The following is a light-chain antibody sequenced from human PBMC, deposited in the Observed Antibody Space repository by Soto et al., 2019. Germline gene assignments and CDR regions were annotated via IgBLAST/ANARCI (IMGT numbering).Light chain of an antibody. CDR3: AAWDASLSGHV. CDR2: SDD. J-gene: IGLJ1*01. V-gene: IGLV1-47*02. CDR1: SSNIGSYP. Sequence: QSVLTQSPSASGTPGQRVTISCYGSSSNIGSYPVYWYQQLPGTAPKLLINSDDQRPSGVPDRFSASKSGTSASLAISGLRSEDEADYYCAAWDASLSGHVFGAGTMV.